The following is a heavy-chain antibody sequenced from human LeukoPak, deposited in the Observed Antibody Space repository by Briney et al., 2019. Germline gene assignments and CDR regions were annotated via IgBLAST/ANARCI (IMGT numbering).Heavy chain of an antibody. CDR1: GGSISSYY. D-gene: IGHD2-2*01. J-gene: IGHJ4*02. CDR2: IYYSGST. V-gene: IGHV4-59*01. Sequence: SETLSLTCTVSGGSISSYYWSWIRQPPGKGLEWIGYIYYSGSTNYNPSLKSRVTISVDTSKNQFSLKLSSVTAADTAVYYCARSYPPHPSNDYWGQGTLVTVSS. CDR3: ARSYPPHPSNDY.